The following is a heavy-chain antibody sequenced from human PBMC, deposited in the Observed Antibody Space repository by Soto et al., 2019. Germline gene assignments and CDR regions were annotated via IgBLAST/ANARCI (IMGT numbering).Heavy chain of an antibody. V-gene: IGHV1-18*01. CDR2: ISAYNGNT. Sequence: GPVKVSCKASGYTFTSYAMHWVRQAPGQRLEWMGWISAYNGNTNYAQKLQGRVTMTTDTSTSTAYMELRSLRSDDTAVYYCARDGHTSSGWYYRPFDYWGQGTLVTVSS. J-gene: IGHJ4*02. CDR3: ARDGHTSSGWYYRPFDY. CDR1: GYTFTSYA. D-gene: IGHD6-19*01.